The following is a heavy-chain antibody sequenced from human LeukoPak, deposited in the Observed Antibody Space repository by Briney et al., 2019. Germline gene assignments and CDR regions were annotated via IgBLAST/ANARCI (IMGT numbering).Heavy chain of an antibody. J-gene: IGHJ4*02. V-gene: IGHV1-69*04. Sequence: SVKVSCKASGGTFSSYAISWVRQAPGQGLEWMERIIPILGIANYAQKFQGRVTITADKSTSTAYMELSSLRSEDTAVYYCARDPEYSSGWYNYWGQGTLVTVSS. CDR1: GGTFSSYA. CDR2: IIPILGIA. D-gene: IGHD6-19*01. CDR3: ARDPEYSSGWYNY.